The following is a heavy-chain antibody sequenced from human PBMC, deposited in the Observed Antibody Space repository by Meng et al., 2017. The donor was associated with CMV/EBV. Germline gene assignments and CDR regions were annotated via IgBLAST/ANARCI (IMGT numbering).Heavy chain of an antibody. J-gene: IGHJ5*02. CDR3: AREIVVVPAAIDNWFDP. CDR2: IYTSGST. V-gene: IGHV4-4*07. Sequence: GRLQASVPGLVKPSETLSLTCTVSGGSISSYYWSWIRQPAGKGLEWIGRIYTSGSTNYNPSLKSRVTMSVDTSKNQFSLKLSSVTAADTAVYYCAREIVVVPAAIDNWFDPWGQGTLVTVSS. CDR1: GGSISSYY. D-gene: IGHD2-2*02.